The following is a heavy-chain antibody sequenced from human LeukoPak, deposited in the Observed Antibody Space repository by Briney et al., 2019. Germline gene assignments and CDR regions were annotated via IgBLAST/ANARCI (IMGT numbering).Heavy chain of an antibody. D-gene: IGHD1-1*01. CDR1: GFTFSSFT. CDR3: AREAIGTTMSDDAFDI. Sequence: GGSLRLSCAASGFTFSSFTMHWVRQAPGKGLEWVAVISYDGNTKYYADSVKGRFTISRDNSKNTLFLQMNSLRAEGTAVYYCAREAIGTTMSDDAFDIWGQGTMVTVSS. V-gene: IGHV3-30-3*01. CDR2: ISYDGNTK. J-gene: IGHJ3*02.